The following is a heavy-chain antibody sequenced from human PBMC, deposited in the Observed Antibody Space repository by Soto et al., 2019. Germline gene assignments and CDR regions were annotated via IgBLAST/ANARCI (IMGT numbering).Heavy chain of an antibody. CDR1: GFTFSSYA. CDR3: AKDRRDYGSGSHGFFDY. J-gene: IGHJ4*02. CDR2: ISGSGGST. Sequence: GGSLRLSCAASGFTFSSYAMSWVRQAPGKGLEWVSAISGSGGSTYYADSVKGRFTISRDNSKNTLYLQMNSLRAEDTAVYYCAKDRRDYGSGSHGFFDYWGQGTLVTVSS. D-gene: IGHD3-10*01. V-gene: IGHV3-23*01.